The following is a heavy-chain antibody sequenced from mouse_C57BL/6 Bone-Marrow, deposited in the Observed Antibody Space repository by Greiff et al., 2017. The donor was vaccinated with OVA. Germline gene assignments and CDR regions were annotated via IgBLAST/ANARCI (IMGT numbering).Heavy chain of an antibody. CDR1: GYTFTSYW. CDR3: ASLRYYFDY. V-gene: IGHV1-64*01. D-gene: IGHD1-1*01. Sequence: VKLQQPGAELVKPGASVKLSCKASGYTFTSYWMHWVKQRPGQGLEWIGMIHPNSGSTNYNEKFKSKATLTVDKSSSTASMQLSSLTSEDSAVYYCASLRYYFDYWGQGTTLTVSS. CDR2: IHPNSGST. J-gene: IGHJ2*01.